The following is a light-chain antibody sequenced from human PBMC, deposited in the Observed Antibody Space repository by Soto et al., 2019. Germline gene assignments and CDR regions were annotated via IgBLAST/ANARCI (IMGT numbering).Light chain of an antibody. Sequence: DIQMTQSPSSLSASVGDRVTITCRASQSISSYLYWYQQKPGKAPKLLIYAASSLQSGVPSRFSGSGSGTDFTLTISSLQPEDFATYYCQQSYSTPFPFGPGTKVDIK. CDR2: AAS. V-gene: IGKV1-39*01. CDR1: QSISSY. J-gene: IGKJ3*01. CDR3: QQSYSTPFP.